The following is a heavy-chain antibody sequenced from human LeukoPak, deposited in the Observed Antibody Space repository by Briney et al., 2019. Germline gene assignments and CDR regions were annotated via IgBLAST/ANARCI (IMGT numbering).Heavy chain of an antibody. CDR1: GGTFSSYA. V-gene: IGHV1-69*05. D-gene: IGHD4-17*01. CDR3: ARGPRPAVTTIPPPIDY. J-gene: IGHJ4*02. CDR2: IIPIFGTA. Sequence: GASVKVSCKASGGTFSSYAISWVRQAPGQGLEWMGRIIPIFGTANYAQKFQGRVTITTDESTSTAYMELSSLRSEDTAVYYCARGPRPAVTTIPPPIDYWGQGTLVTVSS.